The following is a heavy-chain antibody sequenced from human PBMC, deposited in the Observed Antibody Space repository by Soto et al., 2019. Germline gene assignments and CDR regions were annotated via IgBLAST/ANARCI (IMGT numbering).Heavy chain of an antibody. CDR1: GFTFSSYA. D-gene: IGHD6-6*01. J-gene: IGHJ4*02. CDR2: ISGSGGST. Sequence: GGSLRLSCAASGFTFSSYAMSWVRQAPGKGLEWVSAISGSGGSTYYADSVKGRFTISRDNSKNTLYLQMNSLRAEDTAVYYCAIPNGWPTIAAGHYFDYWGQGTLVTVSS. CDR3: AIPNGWPTIAAGHYFDY. V-gene: IGHV3-23*01.